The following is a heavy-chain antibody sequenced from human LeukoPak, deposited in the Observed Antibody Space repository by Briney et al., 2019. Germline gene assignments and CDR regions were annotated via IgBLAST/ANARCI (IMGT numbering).Heavy chain of an antibody. Sequence: GGSLRLSCAASGFTFSNAWMNWVRQAPGKGLEWVGRIKSKTDGGTTDYAAPVKGRFTISRDDSKNTLYLQMNSLKTEDTAVYYCTLEDDILTGHYEIDYWGQGTLVTVSS. CDR3: TLEDDILTGHYEIDY. CDR1: GFTFSNAW. CDR2: IKSKTDGGTT. J-gene: IGHJ4*02. D-gene: IGHD3-9*01. V-gene: IGHV3-15*07.